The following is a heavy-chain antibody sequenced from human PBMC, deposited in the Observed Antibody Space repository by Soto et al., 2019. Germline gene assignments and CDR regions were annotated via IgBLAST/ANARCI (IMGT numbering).Heavy chain of an antibody. Sequence: EVQLLESGGGLVQPGGSLRLACAASGFTFSSYAMDWVRQAPGKGLEWVSGISASGDSKFHADSVTGRFIISRDNSENTLYLQMNNLRADDTAEYYCTKRNGDYDYPDYWGQGTLVTVSS. CDR1: GFTFSSYA. CDR2: ISASGDSK. J-gene: IGHJ4*02. D-gene: IGHD4-17*01. V-gene: IGHV3-23*01. CDR3: TKRNGDYDYPDY.